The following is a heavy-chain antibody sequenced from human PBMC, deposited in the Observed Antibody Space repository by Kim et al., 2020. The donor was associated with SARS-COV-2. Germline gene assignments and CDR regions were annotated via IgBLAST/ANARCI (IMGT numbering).Heavy chain of an antibody. J-gene: IGHJ6*02. V-gene: IGHV2-70*01. CDR3: ARTNSVDTAIQSDYYDYGMDV. CDR2: IDWDDDK. D-gene: IGHD5-18*01. CDR1: GFSLSTSGMC. Sequence: SGPTLVKPTQTLTLTCTFSGFSLSTSGMCVSWIRQPPGKALEWLALIDWDDDKYYSTSLKTRLTISKDTSKNQVVLTMTNMDPVDTATYYCARTNSVDTAIQSDYYDYGMDVWGQGTTVTVS.